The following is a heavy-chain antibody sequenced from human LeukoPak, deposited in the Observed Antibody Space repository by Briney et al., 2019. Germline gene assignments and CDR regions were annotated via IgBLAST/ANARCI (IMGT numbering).Heavy chain of an antibody. CDR1: GGTFSSYA. J-gene: IGHJ4*02. CDR3: ASTTGSAKEN. V-gene: IGHV1-69*13. Sequence: SVKVSCTASGGTFSSYAISWVRQAPGQGLEWMGGIIPIFGTANYAQKFQGRVTITADESTSTAYMELSSLRSEDTAVYYCASTTGSAKENWGQGTLVTASS. CDR2: IIPIFGTA. D-gene: IGHD3-9*01.